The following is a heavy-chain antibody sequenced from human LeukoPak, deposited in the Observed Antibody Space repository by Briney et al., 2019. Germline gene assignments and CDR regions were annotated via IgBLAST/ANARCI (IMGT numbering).Heavy chain of an antibody. CDR3: ARGEWNGGFDP. D-gene: IGHD1-1*01. V-gene: IGHV4-59*08. CDR1: GGSISSYY. J-gene: IGHJ5*02. CDR2: IYYSGST. Sequence: SETLSLTCTVSGGSISSYYWSWIRQPPGKGLEWIGYIYYSGSTNYNPSLKSRVTISVDTSKNQFSLKLGSVTAADTAVYYCARGEWNGGFDPWGQGTLVTVSS.